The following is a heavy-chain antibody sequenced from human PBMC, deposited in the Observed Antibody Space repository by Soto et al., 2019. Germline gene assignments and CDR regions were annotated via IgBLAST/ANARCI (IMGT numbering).Heavy chain of an antibody. CDR1: GGSFSGYY. D-gene: IGHD3-3*01. CDR2: INDSGST. J-gene: IGHJ6*02. Sequence: SETLSLTCAVYGGSFSGYYWSWIRQPPGKGLEWIGEINDSGSTNYNPSLKSRGTISVDTSKKQFSLKLSSVTAADTALYYCARRDAYNFMGNYYYYYALDVWGQGTTVTV. CDR3: ARRDAYNFMGNYYYYYALDV. V-gene: IGHV4-34*01.